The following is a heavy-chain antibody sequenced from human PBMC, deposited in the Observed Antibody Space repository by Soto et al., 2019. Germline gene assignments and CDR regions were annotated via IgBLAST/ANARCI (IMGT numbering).Heavy chain of an antibody. CDR1: GFTFSSYA. CDR2: ISYDGSNK. V-gene: IGHV3-30-3*01. CDR3: EGWNYGYYYGMAV. J-gene: IGHJ6*02. Sequence: GSLRLSCAASGFTFSSYAMHWVRQAPGKGLEWVAVISYDGSNKYYADSVKGRFTISRDNSKNTLYLQMNSLRAEDTAVYYCEGWNYGYYYGMAVWGQGTTVTVSS. D-gene: IGHD1-7*01.